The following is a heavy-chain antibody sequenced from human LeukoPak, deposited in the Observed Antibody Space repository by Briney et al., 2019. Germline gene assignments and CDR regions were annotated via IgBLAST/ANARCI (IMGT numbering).Heavy chain of an antibody. Sequence: PSETLSLTCTVSGDSITSGTHYWGWIRQSPGKGLEWIASVYYSGDTYYNPSLKSRVTMSVDTTKNHFSLKLTSETASDTAVYYCARSIGMLYTVGGFDPWGQGALVTVSS. CDR1: GDSITSGTHY. CDR2: VYYSGDT. D-gene: IGHD2-2*02. CDR3: ARSIGMLYTVGGFDP. V-gene: IGHV4-39*02. J-gene: IGHJ5*02.